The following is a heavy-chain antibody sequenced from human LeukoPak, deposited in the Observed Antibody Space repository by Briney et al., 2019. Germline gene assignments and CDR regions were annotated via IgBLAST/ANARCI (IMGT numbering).Heavy chain of an antibody. J-gene: IGHJ4*02. CDR3: VREYHGGYFDF. CDR2: VYPSAGTS. CDR1: GYIFTSYY. Sequence: GASVKVSCKASGYIFTSYYMHWVRQAPGQGLEWLGVVYPSAGTSDPAQRFRARITLSDDTSTSTAYMELRSLKSEDRAIYFCVREYHGGYFDFWGQGTLVTVSS. V-gene: IGHV1-46*03. D-gene: IGHD3-16*01.